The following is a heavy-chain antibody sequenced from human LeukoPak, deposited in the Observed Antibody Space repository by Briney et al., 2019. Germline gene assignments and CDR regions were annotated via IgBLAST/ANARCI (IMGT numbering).Heavy chain of an antibody. CDR2: IGPTGTDR. D-gene: IGHD1-14*01. CDR1: GFTFSSCG. CDR3: ATETIGRHYDY. Sequence: GGSLRLSYAASGFTFSSCGFNWVRQAPGKGLEWVSSIGPTGTDRYYADSVRGRFTISRDNAKNSMYLQMDSLRDEDTAVYYCATETIGRHYDYWGQGTLLTVSS. V-gene: IGHV3-21*01. J-gene: IGHJ4*02.